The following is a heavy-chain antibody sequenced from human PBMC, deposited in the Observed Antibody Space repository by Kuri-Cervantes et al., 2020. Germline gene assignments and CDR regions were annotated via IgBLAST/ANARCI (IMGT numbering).Heavy chain of an antibody. CDR1: GGSVNNYY. D-gene: IGHD3-9*01. J-gene: IGHJ4*02. V-gene: IGHV4-4*07. Sequence: SETLSLTCSISGGSVNNYYWNWFRQPAGKSMEWIGRISPSGSTNYHPSLKSRVTISVDKSKNQFSLKLTSVTAADTAVYYCASETIPEVWGQGTLVTVSS. CDR2: ISPSGST. CDR3: ASETIPEV.